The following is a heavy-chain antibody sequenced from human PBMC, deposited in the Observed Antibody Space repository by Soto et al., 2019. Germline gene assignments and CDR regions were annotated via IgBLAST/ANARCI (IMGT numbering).Heavy chain of an antibody. CDR1: GYTFTNNY. V-gene: IGHV1-46*01. Sequence: QVQLVQSGAEVKKPGASVKVSCKASGYTFTNNYMHWVRQAPGQGLEWMGIINPTTGSTNYAQKFLGRVTMTRDTSTSTVYMEVSSLNSEDTAVYYCARDLHREYSFDYWGQGTLVTVSS. CDR3: ARDLHREYSFDY. J-gene: IGHJ4*02. CDR2: INPTTGST.